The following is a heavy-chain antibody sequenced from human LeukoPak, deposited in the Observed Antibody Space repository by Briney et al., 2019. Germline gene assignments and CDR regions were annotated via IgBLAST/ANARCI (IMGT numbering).Heavy chain of an antibody. Sequence: GGSLRLSCAASGFTFRNYAMSWVRQAPGKGLEWVSSISSSSSYIYYADSVKGRFTISRDNAKNSLYLQMNSLRAEDTAVYYCARRMITLLYYFDYWGQGTLVTVSS. CDR1: GFTFRNYA. CDR3: ARRMITLLYYFDY. CDR2: ISSSSSYI. D-gene: IGHD3-16*01. V-gene: IGHV3-21*01. J-gene: IGHJ4*02.